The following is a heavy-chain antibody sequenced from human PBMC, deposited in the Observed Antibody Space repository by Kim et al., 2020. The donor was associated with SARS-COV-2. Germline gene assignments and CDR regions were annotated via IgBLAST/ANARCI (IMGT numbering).Heavy chain of an antibody. D-gene: IGHD3-3*01. J-gene: IGHJ5*02. V-gene: IGHV4-59*01. CDR3: ARGRFLEWLYWFDP. CDR2: IYYSGST. CDR1: GGSISSYY. Sequence: SETLSLTCTVSGGSISSYYWSWIRQPPGKGLEWIGYIYYSGSTNYNPSLKSRVTISVDTSKNQFSLKLSSVTAADTAVYYCARGRFLEWLYWFDPWGQGTLVTVSS.